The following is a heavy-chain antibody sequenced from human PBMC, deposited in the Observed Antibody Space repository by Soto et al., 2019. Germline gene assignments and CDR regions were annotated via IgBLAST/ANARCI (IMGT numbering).Heavy chain of an antibody. J-gene: IGHJ4*02. CDR3: AREESGYNF. Sequence: WASVKVSCKASGGSFSNFGISWVRQAPGQGLEWMGGIVPVFGRPNYAQRFRGRLTITADESTSTGYMELISLRSDDTAVYYCAREESGYNFWGQGTQVTVSS. CDR1: GGSFSNFG. D-gene: IGHD5-12*01. CDR2: IVPVFGRP. V-gene: IGHV1-69*13.